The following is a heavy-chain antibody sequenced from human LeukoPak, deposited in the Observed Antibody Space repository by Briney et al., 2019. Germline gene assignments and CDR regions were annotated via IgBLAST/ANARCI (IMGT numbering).Heavy chain of an antibody. D-gene: IGHD2-15*01. CDR3: ARYRDSGGRLAFDI. CDR1: GASISSYY. J-gene: IGHJ3*02. V-gene: IGHV4-59*01. CDR2: RHYRGTT. Sequence: SETLSLTCTVSGASISSYYWSWIRQPPGKGLEWIASRHYRGTTNYNPSLESRVTISVDTSRKQFSLKLSSVTAADTAVYYCARYRDSGGRLAFDIWGQGTMATVSS.